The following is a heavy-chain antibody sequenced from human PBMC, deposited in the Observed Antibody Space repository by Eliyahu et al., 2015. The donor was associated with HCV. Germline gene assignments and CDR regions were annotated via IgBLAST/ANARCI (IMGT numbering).Heavy chain of an antibody. Sequence: EVQLXESGGGLVQPGGSLRLSXAASGFTXXSYSMNXVRQAPGKGLEGVSYXSSSSSTIYYADSVKGRFTISRDNAKNSLYLQMNSLRAEDTAVYYCARDPYYYDSSGSRIDYWGQGTLVTVSS. J-gene: IGHJ4*02. V-gene: IGHV3-48*01. CDR1: GFTXXSYS. CDR2: XSSSSSTI. D-gene: IGHD3-22*01. CDR3: ARDPYYYDSSGSRIDY.